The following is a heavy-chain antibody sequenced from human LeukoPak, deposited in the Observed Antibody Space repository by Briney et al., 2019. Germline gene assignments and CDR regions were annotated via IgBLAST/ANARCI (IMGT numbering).Heavy chain of an antibody. V-gene: IGHV4-59*09. CDR3: ARGRRSRWPSRWFDA. Sequence: YSGSTNYNPSLKSRVTISVDTSKNQFSLKLSSVTAADTSVYFCARGRRSRWPSRWFDAWRQGTLVKVSA. J-gene: IGHJ5*02. D-gene: IGHD6-13*01. CDR2: YSGST.